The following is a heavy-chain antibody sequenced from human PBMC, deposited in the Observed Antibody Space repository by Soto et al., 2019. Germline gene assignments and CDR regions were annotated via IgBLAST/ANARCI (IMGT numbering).Heavy chain of an antibody. CDR3: ARVGTAITIFGVVPRGTFDY. V-gene: IGHV1-18*01. Sequence: ASVKVSCKASGYTFTSYGISWVRQAPGQGLEWMGWISAYNGNTNYAQKLQGGVTMTTDTSTSTAYMELRSLRSDDTAVYYCARVGTAITIFGVVPRGTFDYWGQGTLVTVSS. CDR1: GYTFTSYG. CDR2: ISAYNGNT. J-gene: IGHJ4*02. D-gene: IGHD3-3*01.